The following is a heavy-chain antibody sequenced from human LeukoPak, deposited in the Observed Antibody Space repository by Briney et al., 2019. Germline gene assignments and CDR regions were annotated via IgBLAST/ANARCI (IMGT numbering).Heavy chain of an antibody. CDR2: IYHSGST. CDR3: ARADYSSTWSHDYYYMDV. D-gene: IGHD6-13*01. V-gene: IGHV4-34*01. Sequence: SETLSLTCAVYGGSFSGFYWSWIRQPPGKGLEWIGSIYHSGSTYYNPSLKSRVTISVDTSKNQFSLKLSSVTAADTAVYYCARADYSSTWSHDYYYMDVWGKGTTVTVSS. CDR1: GGSFSGFY. J-gene: IGHJ6*03.